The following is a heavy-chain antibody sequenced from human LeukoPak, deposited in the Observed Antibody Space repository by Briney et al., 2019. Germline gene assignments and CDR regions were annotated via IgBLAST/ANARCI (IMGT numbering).Heavy chain of an antibody. CDR1: GGSISSSSYY. CDR2: IYYSGST. V-gene: IGHV4-39*01. J-gene: IGHJ4*02. CDR3: ATAYSSGCPGY. D-gene: IGHD6-19*01. Sequence: NTSETLSLTCTVSGGSISSSSYYWGWIRQPPGKGLEWIGSIYYSGSTYYNPSLKSRVTISVDTSKNQFSLKLSSVTAADTAVYYCATAYSSGCPGYWGQGTLVTVSS.